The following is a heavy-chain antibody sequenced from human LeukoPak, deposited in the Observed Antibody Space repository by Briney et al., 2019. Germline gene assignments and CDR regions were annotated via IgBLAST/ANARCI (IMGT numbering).Heavy chain of an antibody. Sequence: SETLSLTCTVAGGSISSYYWSWIRQHPGKGLEWIGYIYYSGSTNYNPSLKSRVTISVDTSKNQFSLKLSSVTAADTAVYYCARDLAAAGTIAGFDPWGQGTLVTVSS. CDR2: IYYSGST. CDR1: GGSISSYY. J-gene: IGHJ5*02. V-gene: IGHV4-59*01. D-gene: IGHD6-13*01. CDR3: ARDLAAAGTIAGFDP.